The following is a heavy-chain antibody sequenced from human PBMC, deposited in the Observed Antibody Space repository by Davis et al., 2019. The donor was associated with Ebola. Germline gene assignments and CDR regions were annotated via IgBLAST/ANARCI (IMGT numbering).Heavy chain of an antibody. V-gene: IGHV3-23*01. D-gene: IGHD2/OR15-2a*01. CDR3: AKDNRNIWSEV. J-gene: IGHJ3*01. Sequence: GGSLRLSCTTTGFTFGDYAMNWVRQAPGKGLEWVSTYGTSTDTYYADSVKGRFTISRDNSKNTLYLQMNGLRVEDTAIYYCAKDNRNIWSEVWGQGTMVTVSS. CDR2: GTSTDT. CDR1: GFTFGDYA.